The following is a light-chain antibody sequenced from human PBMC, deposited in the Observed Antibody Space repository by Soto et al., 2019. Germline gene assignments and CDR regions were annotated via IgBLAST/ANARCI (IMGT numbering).Light chain of an antibody. Sequence: DIQMTQSPSSLSASIGDRLTITCRASQGIRDDLAWYQVKPGKAPKRLIYATSSLQNGVPSRFSGSGSGSEFPLIISRLQPEDFATYYCLQHNTCPWTFGQGTKVEIK. CDR3: LQHNTCPWT. J-gene: IGKJ1*01. V-gene: IGKV1-17*01. CDR2: ATS. CDR1: QGIRDD.